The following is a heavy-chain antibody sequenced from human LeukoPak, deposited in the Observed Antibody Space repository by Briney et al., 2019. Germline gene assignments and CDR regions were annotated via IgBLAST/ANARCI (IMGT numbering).Heavy chain of an antibody. CDR1: GDSFSSNSVA. CDR3: ARKSGGAFDY. D-gene: IGHD3-16*01. Sequence: SQTLSLTCVISGDSFSSNSVAWNWIRQSPSRGLEWLGRTYYRSKWYNDYAVSVKSRITINPDTSKNQFSLQLNSVTPEDTAVYFCARKSGGAFDYWGQGTLVTVSS. CDR2: TYYRSKWYN. V-gene: IGHV6-1*01. J-gene: IGHJ4*02.